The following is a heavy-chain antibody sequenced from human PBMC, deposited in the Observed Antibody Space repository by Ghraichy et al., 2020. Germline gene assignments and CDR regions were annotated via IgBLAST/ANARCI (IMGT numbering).Heavy chain of an antibody. CDR1: GGTFSSYA. CDR2: IIPIFGTA. V-gene: IGHV1-69*13. J-gene: IGHJ3*02. D-gene: IGHD6-19*01. Sequence: SVKVSCKASGGTFSSYAISWVRQAPGQGLEWMGGIIPIFGTANYAQKFRGRVTITADESTSTAYMELSSLRSEDTAVYYCARNGQWLVAGGPTDAFDIWGQGTMVTVSS. CDR3: ARNGQWLVAGGPTDAFDI.